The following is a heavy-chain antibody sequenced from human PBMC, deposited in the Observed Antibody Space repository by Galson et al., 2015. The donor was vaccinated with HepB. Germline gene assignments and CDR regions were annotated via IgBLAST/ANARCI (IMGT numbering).Heavy chain of an antibody. V-gene: IGHV4-39*01. D-gene: IGHD2-2*01. CDR3: ARPRYCSSATCTAAFDS. CDR1: GGSIVSSSHY. J-gene: IGHJ4*02. CDR2: IYYGGSGTT. Sequence: ETLSLTCTVSGGSIVSSSHYWGWIRQPPGKGLEWIGRIYYGGSGTTLYNPSLKSRATISVDPTRNQFSLELRSVTAADTAVYYCARPRYCSSATCTAAFDSWGQGTLVTVSS.